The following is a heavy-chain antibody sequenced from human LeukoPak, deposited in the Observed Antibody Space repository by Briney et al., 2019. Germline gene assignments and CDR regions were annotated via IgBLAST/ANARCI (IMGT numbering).Heavy chain of an antibody. V-gene: IGHV3-53*01. CDR1: GFTVSSNY. J-gene: IGHJ4*02. CDR3: AKTGDYYFSLDN. CDR2: LYSGGST. Sequence: GGSLRLSCAASGFTVSSNYMTWVRQAPGRGLEWVSTLYSGGSTYYADSVEGRFTISRDSSKNTLYLQMNSLRAEDTAVYYCAKTGDYYFSLDNWGQGTLVTVSS. D-gene: IGHD3-9*01.